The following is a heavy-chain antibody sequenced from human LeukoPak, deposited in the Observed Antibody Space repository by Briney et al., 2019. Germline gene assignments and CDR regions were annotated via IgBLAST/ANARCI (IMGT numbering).Heavy chain of an antibody. CDR2: INHSGST. CDR3: ARGRRPMGRTYYYDSSGYYYDY. D-gene: IGHD3-22*01. CDR1: GGTFSGNY. V-gene: IGHV4-34*01. J-gene: IGHJ4*02. Sequence: SETLSLTCAVYGGTFSGNYWSWIRQPPGKGLEWIGEINHSGSTYYNPSLKSRVTISVDTSKNQFSLKLSSVTAADTAVYYCARGRRPMGRTYYYDSSGYYYDYWGQGTLVTVSS.